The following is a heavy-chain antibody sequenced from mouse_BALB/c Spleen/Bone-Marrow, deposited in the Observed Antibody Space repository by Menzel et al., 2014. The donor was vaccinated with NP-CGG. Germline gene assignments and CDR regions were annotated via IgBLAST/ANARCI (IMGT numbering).Heavy chain of an antibody. D-gene: IGHD3-2*01. Sequence: VQLQQSGPELVKPGASVKMSCKASGYTFTSYVMHWVKQKPGEGLEWIGYINPYNDGTKYNEKFKGKATLTSDKSPSTAYMELSSLTSEDYAVYYCARPRQLGLPYYFDYWGQGTTLTVSS. CDR3: ARPRQLGLPYYFDY. V-gene: IGHV1-14*01. CDR2: INPYNDGT. CDR1: GYTFTSYV. J-gene: IGHJ2*01.